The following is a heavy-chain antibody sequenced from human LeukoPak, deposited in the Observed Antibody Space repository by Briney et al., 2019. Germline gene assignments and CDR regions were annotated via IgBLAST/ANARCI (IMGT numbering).Heavy chain of an antibody. Sequence: PSETLSLTCAVYGGSFSGYYWSWIRQPPGKGLEWIGEINHSGSTNYNPSLKSRVTISVDTSKNQFSLKLSSVTAADTAVYYCARGGPFLIQLWDYYFDYWGQGTLVTVS. V-gene: IGHV4-34*01. CDR3: ARGGPFLIQLWDYYFDY. D-gene: IGHD5-18*01. J-gene: IGHJ4*02. CDR1: GGSFSGYY. CDR2: INHSGST.